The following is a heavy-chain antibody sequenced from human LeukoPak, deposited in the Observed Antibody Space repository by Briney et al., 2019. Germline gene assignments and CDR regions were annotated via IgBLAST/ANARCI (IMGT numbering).Heavy chain of an antibody. J-gene: IGHJ4*02. D-gene: IGHD3-22*01. V-gene: IGHV3-7*03. Sequence: GGSLRLSCAASGFTFRSCWMSWVRQAPGKGLEWVANINQDGSEKYYVDSVKGRFTISRDNAKNSLYLQMNSLRAEDTAVYYCARDKGDYDSSGSLFVFGGRGTLVTVSS. CDR3: ARDKGDYDSSGSLFVF. CDR1: GFTFRSCW. CDR2: INQDGSEK.